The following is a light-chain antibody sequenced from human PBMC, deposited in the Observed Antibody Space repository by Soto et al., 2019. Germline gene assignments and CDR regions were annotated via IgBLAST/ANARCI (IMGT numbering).Light chain of an antibody. Sequence: EIVMTQSPATLSVSPGERATLSCRASQSVNINLAWYQQKPGQAPRLLIYGTSTRATGVPARFSGSGSGTEFTLTISNLQSEDFAVYYCQQYNDWPITFGQGTRLEI. J-gene: IGKJ5*01. CDR2: GTS. CDR3: QQYNDWPIT. CDR1: QSVNIN. V-gene: IGKV3-15*01.